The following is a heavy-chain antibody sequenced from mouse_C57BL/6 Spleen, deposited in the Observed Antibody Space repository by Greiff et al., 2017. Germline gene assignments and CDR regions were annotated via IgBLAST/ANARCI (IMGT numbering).Heavy chain of an antibody. CDR3: ARHEKAY. Sequence: EVHLVESGGDLVKPGGSLKLSCAASGFTFSSYGMSWVRQTPDKRLEWVATISSGGSYTNSPVSVKGRFTISRENTKNTLYLQMSSLKSEDTAMYFCARHEKAYWGQGTLVTVSA. J-gene: IGHJ3*01. CDR1: GFTFSSYG. CDR2: ISSGGSYT. V-gene: IGHV5-6*01.